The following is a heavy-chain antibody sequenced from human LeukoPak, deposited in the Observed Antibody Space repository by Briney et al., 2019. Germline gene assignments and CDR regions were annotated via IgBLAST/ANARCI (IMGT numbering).Heavy chain of an antibody. V-gene: IGHV1-18*01. CDR2: ISAYNGNT. J-gene: IGHJ5*02. D-gene: IGHD3-3*01. CDR3: ARDRFLEWLSNNWFDP. Sequence: ASVKVSCKASGYTFTSYGISWVRQAPGQGLEWMGWISAYNGNTNYAQKLQGRVTMTTDTSTSTAYMELSSLRSEDTAVYYCARDRFLEWLSNNWFDPWGQGTLVTVSS. CDR1: GYTFTSYG.